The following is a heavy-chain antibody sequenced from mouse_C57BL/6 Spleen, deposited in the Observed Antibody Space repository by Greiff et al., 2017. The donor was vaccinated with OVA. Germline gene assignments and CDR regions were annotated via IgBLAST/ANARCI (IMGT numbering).Heavy chain of an antibody. J-gene: IGHJ1*03. Sequence: QVQLQQSGAELVRPGASVTLSCKASGYTFTDYEMHWVKQTPVHGLAWIGAIDPENGGTAYNQKFQGKAILTADKSSSTAYLELRSLTSEDSAVYYCTRKNTVRYFDVWGTGTTVTVSS. CDR1: GYTFTDYE. D-gene: IGHD5-2*01. CDR2: IDPENGGT. V-gene: IGHV1-15*01. CDR3: TRKNTVRYFDV.